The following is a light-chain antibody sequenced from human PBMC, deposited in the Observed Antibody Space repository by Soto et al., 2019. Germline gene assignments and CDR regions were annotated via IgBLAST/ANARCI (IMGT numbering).Light chain of an antibody. Sequence: QAVLTQSPSASASLGASVKLTCTLSSGHSSYAIAWHQQQPEKGPRYLMKLNSDGSHTKGDASPDRFSGSSSGAERYLTVSSLQSEDEADYYCQTWATGIVIFGGGTKLTVL. J-gene: IGLJ2*01. V-gene: IGLV4-69*01. CDR3: QTWATGIVI. CDR2: LNSDGSH. CDR1: SGHSSYA.